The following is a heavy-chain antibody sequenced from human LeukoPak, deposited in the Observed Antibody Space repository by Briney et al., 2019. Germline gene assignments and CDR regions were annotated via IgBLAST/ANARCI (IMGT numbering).Heavy chain of an antibody. D-gene: IGHD4-17*01. CDR2: IGTAGDT. V-gene: IGHV3-13*01. CDR3: ARAGVYGDYGY. J-gene: IGHJ4*02. CDR1: GFTFSSYD. Sequence: GGSLRLSCAASGFTFSSYDMHWVRQATGKGLEWVSAIGTAGDTYYPGSVKGRFIISRENAKNSLYLQMNSLRAGDTAVYYCARAGVYGDYGYWGQGTLVTVSS.